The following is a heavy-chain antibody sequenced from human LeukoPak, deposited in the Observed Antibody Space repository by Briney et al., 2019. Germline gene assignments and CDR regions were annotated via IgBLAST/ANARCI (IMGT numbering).Heavy chain of an antibody. D-gene: IGHD7-27*01. Sequence: PSETLSLTCNVTGGSMSSSYYYWGWVRQPPGEGLEWIGSIYYSGSTYYNPALKSRITISVDTSKNHFSLELNSVTAADTAVYYCASQRKTGEPYYFDYWGQGTLVTVSS. CDR1: GGSMSSSYYY. J-gene: IGHJ4*02. CDR3: ASQRKTGEPYYFDY. V-gene: IGHV4-39*02. CDR2: IYYSGST.